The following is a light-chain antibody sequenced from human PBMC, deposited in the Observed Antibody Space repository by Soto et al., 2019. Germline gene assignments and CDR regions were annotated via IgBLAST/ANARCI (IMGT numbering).Light chain of an antibody. Sequence: QYALTQPASVSGSPGQSITISCTGTSSDVGGYNYVSWCQQHPGKAPKLMIYDVSNRPSGVSNRFPGSKSGNTASLTISRLQAEDEADYYCSSYTSSSTLVVFGGGTKLTVL. CDR2: DVS. CDR1: SSDVGGYNY. CDR3: SSYTSSSTLVV. J-gene: IGLJ2*01. V-gene: IGLV2-14*01.